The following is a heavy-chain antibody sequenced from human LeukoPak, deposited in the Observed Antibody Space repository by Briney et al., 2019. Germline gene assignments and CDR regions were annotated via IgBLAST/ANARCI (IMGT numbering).Heavy chain of an antibody. CDR1: GFSFSRYW. CDR2: INSDGSST. J-gene: IGHJ4*02. D-gene: IGHD1-1*01. CDR3: ARDQDGMGTTMDL. V-gene: IGHV3-74*01. Sequence: GGSLRLSCAASGFSFSRYWMHWVRQAPGEGLMWVSRINSDGSSTWYADSVKGRITISRDNARNTLSLQMSSLGVEDTALYYCARDQDGMGTTMDLWGQGTQVIVSS.